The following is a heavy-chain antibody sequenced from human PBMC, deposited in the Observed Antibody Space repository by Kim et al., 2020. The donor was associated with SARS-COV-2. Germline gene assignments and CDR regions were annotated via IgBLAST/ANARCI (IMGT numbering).Heavy chain of an antibody. D-gene: IGHD3-22*01. J-gene: IGHJ1*01. CDR2: MNRDGSEK. CDR3: ARSGDDSGYRSMNH. Sequence: GGSLRLSCATSGFTFGDFWMNWVRQAPGKGPEWVANMNRDGSEKYYVDSVTGRFTIFRDNARNILHLQMDSLSAEDTALDFCARSGDDSGYRSMNHWGQG. CDR1: GFTFGDFW. V-gene: IGHV3-7*01.